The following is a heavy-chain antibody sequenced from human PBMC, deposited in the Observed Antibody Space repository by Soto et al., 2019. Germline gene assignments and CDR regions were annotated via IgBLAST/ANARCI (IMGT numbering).Heavy chain of an antibody. V-gene: IGHV3-23*01. CDR1: GFTFNSYT. CDR3: AKASCSDKSSYDPDY. Sequence: GGSLRHSCAASGFTFNSYTMAWVRQAPGKGLEWVSSISGSGGSPSYADSVQGRFTISRDNSRNTLSLQMNSLRAEDTATYYCAKASCSDKSSYDPDYWGHESLVTVSS. J-gene: IGHJ4*01. CDR2: ISGSGGSP. D-gene: IGHD2-15*01.